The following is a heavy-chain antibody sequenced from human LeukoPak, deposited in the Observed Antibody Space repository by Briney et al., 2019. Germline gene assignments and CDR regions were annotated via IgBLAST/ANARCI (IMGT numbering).Heavy chain of an antibody. CDR3: ARRPSYYYGSGSYSSDY. V-gene: IGHV4-59*04. Sequence: SGTLSLTCTVSGGSISSYYWSWIRQPPGKGLEWIGYIYHSGSTYYNPSLKSRVTISVDTSKNQFSLKLSSVTAADTAVYYCARRPSYYYGSGSYSSDYWGQGTLVTVSS. CDR2: IYHSGST. J-gene: IGHJ4*02. CDR1: GGSISSYY. D-gene: IGHD3-10*01.